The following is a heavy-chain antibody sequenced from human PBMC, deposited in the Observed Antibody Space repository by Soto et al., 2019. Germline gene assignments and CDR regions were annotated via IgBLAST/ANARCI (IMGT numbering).Heavy chain of an antibody. V-gene: IGHV4-61*01. D-gene: IGHD1-26*01. CDR1: GDSVSSGSYY. CDR2: IFYSGNT. CDR3: ARHYSGGYYSHWFDP. Sequence: SETLSLTCSVSGDSVSSGSYYWSWVRQPPGKGLEWIGYIFYSGNTNYNPSLQSRVTISVDTSKNQFSLKLRSVTAADTAMYYCARHYSGGYYSHWFDPWGQGTLVTVYS. J-gene: IGHJ5*02.